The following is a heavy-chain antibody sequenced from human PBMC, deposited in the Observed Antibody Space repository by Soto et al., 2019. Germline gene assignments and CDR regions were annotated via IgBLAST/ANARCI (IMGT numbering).Heavy chain of an antibody. Sequence: GGSLRLSCAASGFPFSNAWINWVRQAPGKGLEWVGRIKRKTNGEITDSTAPVKGGVAISREDSKSMVYLQMYSLKAEDTGIYFCITDSYSSTIVVRFAYWGQGTLVTVS. CDR3: ITDSYSSTIVVRFAY. CDR2: IKRKTNGEIT. CDR1: GFPFSNAW. V-gene: IGHV3-15*07. D-gene: IGHD3-22*01. J-gene: IGHJ4*02.